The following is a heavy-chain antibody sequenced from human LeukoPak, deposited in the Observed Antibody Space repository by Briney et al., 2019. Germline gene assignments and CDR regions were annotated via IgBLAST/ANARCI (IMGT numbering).Heavy chain of an antibody. CDR3: AKGGPEASAGLTWFDP. D-gene: IGHD1-14*01. J-gene: IGHJ5*02. CDR1: GGSISSYY. Sequence: SETLSLTCTVSGGSISSYYWSWIRQPPGKGLEWIGYIYYSGSTNYNPSLKSRVTISVDTSKNQFSLKLNYVTAADTAVYYCAKGGPEASAGLTWFDPWGQGTRVTVSS. CDR2: IYYSGST. V-gene: IGHV4-59*12.